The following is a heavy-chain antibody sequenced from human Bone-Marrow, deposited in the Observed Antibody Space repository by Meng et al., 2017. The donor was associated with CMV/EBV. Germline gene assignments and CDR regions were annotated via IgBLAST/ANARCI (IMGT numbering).Heavy chain of an antibody. D-gene: IGHD2-2*03. Sequence: ASVKVSCKASGYSFTIYDINWVRQAPGQGLEWMGWVNPTSGNRGYAQNFQGRVTMTTNTSISTAYVELSSLTSDDTAVYYCSRDLDIVVVPAALNWFDPWGQGTLVTVSS. V-gene: IGHV1-8*01. CDR2: VNPTSGNR. CDR3: SRDLDIVVVPAALNWFDP. CDR1: GYSFTIYD. J-gene: IGHJ5*02.